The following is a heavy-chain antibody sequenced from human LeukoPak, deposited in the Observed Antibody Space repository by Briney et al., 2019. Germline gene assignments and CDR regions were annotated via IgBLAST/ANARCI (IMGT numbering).Heavy chain of an antibody. CDR3: ARDLGSTSCFDY. Sequence: PGGSLRLSCAASGFTFSSYSLNWVRQAPGKGLEWVSSISSSSSYIYYADSVRGRFTISRDNAKNSLYLQMNSLRAEDTAVYYCARDLGSTSCFDYWGQGTLVTVSS. V-gene: IGHV3-21*01. D-gene: IGHD2-2*01. CDR2: ISSSSSYI. J-gene: IGHJ4*02. CDR1: GFTFSSYS.